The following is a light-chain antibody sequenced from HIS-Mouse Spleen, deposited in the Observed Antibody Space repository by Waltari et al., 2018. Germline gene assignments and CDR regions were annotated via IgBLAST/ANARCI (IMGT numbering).Light chain of an antibody. Sequence: EIVMTQSPATPSVSLGERATLSCRASQSVSSNLAWYQQKPGQAPRLLIYGASTRATGIPARFSGSGSGTEFTLTISSLQSEDFAVYYCQQYNNWWTFGQGTKVEIK. CDR1: QSVSSN. CDR2: GAS. V-gene: IGKV3-15*01. CDR3: QQYNNWWT. J-gene: IGKJ1*01.